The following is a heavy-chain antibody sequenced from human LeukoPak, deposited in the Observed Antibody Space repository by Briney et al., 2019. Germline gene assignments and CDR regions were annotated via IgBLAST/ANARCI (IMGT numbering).Heavy chain of an antibody. D-gene: IGHD3-3*01. J-gene: IGHJ4*02. CDR2: ISAYNGNT. V-gene: IGHV1-18*01. CDR3: AREVLRFLDPGLRPDY. CDR1: GYTFTSYG. Sequence: ASVKVSCKASGYTFTSYGISWVRQAPGQGLEWMGWISAYNGNTNYAQKLQGRVTMTTDTSTSTAYMELRSLRSDDTAVYYCAREVLRFLDPGLRPDYWGQGTLVTVSS.